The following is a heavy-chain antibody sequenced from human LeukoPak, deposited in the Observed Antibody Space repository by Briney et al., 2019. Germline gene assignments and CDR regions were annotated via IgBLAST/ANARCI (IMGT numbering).Heavy chain of an antibody. CDR2: ISYDGSNK. Sequence: GRSLRLSCAASGFTFSSYAMHWVRQAPGKGLEWVAVISYDGSNKYYADSVKGRFTISRDNSKNTLYLQMNSLRAEDTAVYYCAGRGNCSSTSCLNWFDPWGQGTLVTVSS. J-gene: IGHJ5*02. D-gene: IGHD2-2*01. V-gene: IGHV3-30-3*01. CDR3: AGRGNCSSTSCLNWFDP. CDR1: GFTFSSYA.